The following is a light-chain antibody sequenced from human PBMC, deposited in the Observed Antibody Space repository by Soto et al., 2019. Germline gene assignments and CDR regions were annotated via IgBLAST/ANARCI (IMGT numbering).Light chain of an antibody. CDR1: QGISSH. CDR2: TAS. V-gene: IGKV1-8*01. CDR3: QQYFSYPLT. Sequence: AIRMTQSPSSFSASTGDRVTITCRASQGISSHLAWYQVKPGKAPRLLIYTASYLESGVPSRFNGRGYWKDFTLTLHFLESGGFSVYYCQQYFSYPLTFRGGTKVEIK. J-gene: IGKJ4*01.